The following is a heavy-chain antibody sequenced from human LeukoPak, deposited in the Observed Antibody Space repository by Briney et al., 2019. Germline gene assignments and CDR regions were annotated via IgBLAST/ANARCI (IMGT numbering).Heavy chain of an antibody. CDR3: ARVWIRDYMDV. CDR1: GFSFSSYN. D-gene: IGHD1-1*01. J-gene: IGHJ6*03. V-gene: IGHV3-23*01. Sequence: TGGSLRLSCAASGFSFSSYNMNWVRQAPGKGLEWVSAITADGGSTHYTISVKGRFIISRDTPRNTLYLQMNNVRAEDTAVYFCARVWIRDYMDVWGEGTTVTVSS. CDR2: ITADGGST.